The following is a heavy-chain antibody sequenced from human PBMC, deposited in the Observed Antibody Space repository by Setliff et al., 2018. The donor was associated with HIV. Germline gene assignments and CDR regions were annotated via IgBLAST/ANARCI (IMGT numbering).Heavy chain of an antibody. CDR1: GYTFTSYG. D-gene: IGHD6-25*01. V-gene: IGHV1-18*01. CDR3: ARDRLNVYSSGWGVGY. J-gene: IGHJ4*02. CDR2: IGGYNGNT. Sequence: ASVKVSCKASGYTFTSYGISWVRQVPGQGLEWMGWIGGYNGNTNFAQKLQGRVTMTTDTSTSTAYMELRSLRSDDTAVYYCARDRLNVYSSGWGVGYWGQGTLVTVSS.